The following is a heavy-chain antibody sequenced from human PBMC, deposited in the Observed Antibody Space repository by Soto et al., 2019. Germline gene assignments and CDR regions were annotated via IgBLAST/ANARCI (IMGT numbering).Heavy chain of an antibody. J-gene: IGHJ6*02. CDR2: IYYSGST. V-gene: IGHV4-59*08. CDR3: ARGPYGDYDYYYYGMDV. D-gene: IGHD4-17*01. Sequence: SETLSLTCSVSGGSISGYYWSWIRQSPAKGLEWIGYIYYSGSTYYNPSLKSRVTISVDTSKNQFSLKLSSVTAADTAVYYCARGPYGDYDYYYYGMDVWGQGTTVTVSS. CDR1: GGSISGYY.